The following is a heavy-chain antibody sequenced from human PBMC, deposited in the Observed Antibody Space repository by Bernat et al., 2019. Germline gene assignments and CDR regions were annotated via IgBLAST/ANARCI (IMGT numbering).Heavy chain of an antibody. D-gene: IGHD2-15*01. CDR2: ISGSGDST. CDR3: AKGIYPKGYCSCGNCYYYFYGMDV. CDR1: GFTFSSFA. V-gene: IGHV3-23*01. Sequence: EVQLLESGGGLVQPGGSLRLSCGASGFTFSSFAMSWVRQAAGRGLEWVSGISGSGDSTYNADSVKGRFTISRDNSKNTLYLQMNSLRAEDTAVYYCAKGIYPKGYCSCGNCYYYFYGMDVWGQGTTVTVSS. J-gene: IGHJ6*02.